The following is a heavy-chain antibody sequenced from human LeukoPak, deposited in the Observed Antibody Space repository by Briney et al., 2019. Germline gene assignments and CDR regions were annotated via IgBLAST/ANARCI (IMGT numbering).Heavy chain of an antibody. V-gene: IGHV1-69*05. Sequence: SVKVSCKASGGTFSSYAISWVRQAPGQGLEWMGRIIPIFGTANYAQKFQGRVTITTDESTSTAYMELSSLRSEDTAVYYCAREHPDLRGITGTTLFYYFDYWGQGTLVTVSS. CDR3: AREHPDLRGITGTTLFYYFDY. CDR2: IIPIFGTA. D-gene: IGHD1-7*01. CDR1: GGTFSSYA. J-gene: IGHJ4*02.